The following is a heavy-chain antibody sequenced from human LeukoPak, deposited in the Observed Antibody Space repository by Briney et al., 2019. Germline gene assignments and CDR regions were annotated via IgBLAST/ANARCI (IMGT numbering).Heavy chain of an antibody. CDR1: GFTFSSYA. Sequence: GGSLRLFCAASGFTFSSYAMSWVRQAPGKGLEWVSAISGSGGSTYYADSVKGRFTISRDNSKNTLYLQMNSLRAEDTAVYYCANFGYSSSLGAFDYWGRGTLVTVSS. J-gene: IGHJ4*02. CDR2: ISGSGGST. D-gene: IGHD6-13*01. CDR3: ANFGYSSSLGAFDY. V-gene: IGHV3-23*01.